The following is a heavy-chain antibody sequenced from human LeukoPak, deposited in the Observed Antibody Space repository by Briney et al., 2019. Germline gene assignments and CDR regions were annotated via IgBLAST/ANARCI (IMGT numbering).Heavy chain of an antibody. Sequence: GGSLRLSCAASGFTFSNARMNWVRQAPGKGLEWVGRIKTKTDDGPTDYSAPVKDRSTISRDHSKTTLYLPMNGLKTEDTAIYYCTTYVGATAYWGQGTLVTVSS. CDR1: GFTFSNAR. V-gene: IGHV3-15*01. J-gene: IGHJ4*02. CDR2: IKTKTDDGPT. D-gene: IGHD1-26*01. CDR3: TTYVGATAY.